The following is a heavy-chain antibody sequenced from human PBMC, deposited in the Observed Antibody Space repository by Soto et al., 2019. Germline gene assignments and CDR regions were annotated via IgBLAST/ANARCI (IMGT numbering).Heavy chain of an antibody. CDR2: VITNDGTS. V-gene: IGHV1-69*08. CDR3: AREGFGDIYYTFDI. Sequence: QVQLVKSGPEVKEPGSSVKVSCQASGRAFKVYTITWVRQAPGQGLEWMGRVITNDGTSTFAHKFQGRVTITADISASTAYLELNRLTLDDTAVYYCAREGFGDIYYTFDIWGHGTLVIVSS. CDR1: GRAFKVYT. J-gene: IGHJ3*02. D-gene: IGHD3-10*01.